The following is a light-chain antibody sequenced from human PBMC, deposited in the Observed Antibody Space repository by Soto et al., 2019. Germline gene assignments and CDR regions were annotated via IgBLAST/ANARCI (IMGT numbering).Light chain of an antibody. CDR3: AAWDASLSACV. CDR2: YNK. CDR1: DSNIGSNS. V-gene: IGLV1-47*02. Sequence: QSALTQPPSASGTAGQVVTISCSGGDSNIGSNSVYWYQHLPRMAPKLLIYYNKQRPSGVPDRFCGSRSGTSASLAIVGLRSEDEAVYYCAAWDASLSACVFGNGTKMTVL. J-gene: IGLJ1*01.